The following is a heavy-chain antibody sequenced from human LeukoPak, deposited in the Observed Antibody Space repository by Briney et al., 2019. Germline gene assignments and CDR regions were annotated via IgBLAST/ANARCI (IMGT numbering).Heavy chain of an antibody. CDR3: ATLSVAVAGTRYFQH. J-gene: IGHJ1*01. CDR2: VDPEDGET. D-gene: IGHD6-19*01. Sequence: ASVKVSCKVSGYTFTDYYMHWVQQAPGKGLECMGLVDPEDGETIYAEKFQGRVTITADTSTDAAYMELSSLRSEDTAVYYCATLSVAVAGTRYFQHWGQGTLVTVSS. V-gene: IGHV1-69-2*01. CDR1: GYTFTDYY.